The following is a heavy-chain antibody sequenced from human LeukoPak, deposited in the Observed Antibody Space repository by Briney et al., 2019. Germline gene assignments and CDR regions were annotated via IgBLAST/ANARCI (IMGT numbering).Heavy chain of an antibody. J-gene: IGHJ4*02. CDR3: AREGYYGSGSPPSLYFDY. Sequence: GGSLRLSCAASGFTFRNYVIHWVRQAPGKGLEWVAVTSSDLDVKLYADSVKGRFTISRDNSRSTLYLQMNSLRPEDTAIYYCAREGYYGSGSPPSLYFDYWGQGTLVTVSS. CDR2: TSSDLDVK. CDR1: GFTFRNYV. D-gene: IGHD3-10*01. V-gene: IGHV3-30-3*01.